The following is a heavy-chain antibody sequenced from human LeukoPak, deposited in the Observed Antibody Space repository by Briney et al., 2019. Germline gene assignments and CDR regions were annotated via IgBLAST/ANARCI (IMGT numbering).Heavy chain of an antibody. D-gene: IGHD3-9*01. CDR3: ARVVSILTGYPYYFDY. CDR1: GGSISSYY. J-gene: IGHJ4*02. V-gene: IGHV4-59*12. Sequence: SETLSLTCTVSGGSISSYYWSWIRQPPGKGLEWIGYIYYSGSTNYNPSLKSRVTISVDTSKNQFSLKLSSVTAADTAVYYCARVVSILTGYPYYFDYWGQGTLVTVSS. CDR2: IYYSGST.